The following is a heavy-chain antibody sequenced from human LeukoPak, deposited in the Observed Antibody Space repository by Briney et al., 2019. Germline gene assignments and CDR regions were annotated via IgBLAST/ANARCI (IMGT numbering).Heavy chain of an antibody. CDR3: ARFSRITWGDWGDAFDI. Sequence: SETLSLTCSVYGGSFSDYFWRWIRQSPGKGLEWIGEIDDGGNTNYNPSLMSRVIVSMEKSKKQFSLVMRSVAAADTAVDYCARFSRITWGDWGDAFDIWGQGTTVIVSS. CDR1: GGSFSDYF. J-gene: IGHJ3*02. D-gene: IGHD2-21*02. CDR2: IDDGGNT. V-gene: IGHV4-34*01.